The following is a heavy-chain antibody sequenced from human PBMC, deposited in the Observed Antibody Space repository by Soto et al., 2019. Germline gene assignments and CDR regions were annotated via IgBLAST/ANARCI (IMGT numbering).Heavy chain of an antibody. CDR1: GGSFSGYY. V-gene: IGHV4-34*01. D-gene: IGHD5-18*01. CDR3: ARDDVDTAIGFGMDV. CDR2: INHSGST. J-gene: IGHJ6*02. Sequence: SETLSLTCAVYGGSFSGYYWSWIRQPPGKGLEWIGEINHSGSTNYNPSLKSRVTISVDTSKNQFSLQLNSVTPEDTAVYYCARDDVDTAIGFGMDVWGQGTTVTVSS.